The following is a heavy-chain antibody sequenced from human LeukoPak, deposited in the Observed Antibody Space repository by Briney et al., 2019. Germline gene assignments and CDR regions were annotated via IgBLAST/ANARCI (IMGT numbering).Heavy chain of an antibody. J-gene: IGHJ3*02. V-gene: IGHV3-48*04. CDR3: ARERITMVRGNSERAFDI. Sequence: GGSLRLSCAASGFTFSSYSMNWVRQAPGKGLEWVSYISSSSSTIYYADSVKGRFTISRDNAKNSLYLQMNSLRAEDTAVYYCARERITMVRGNSERAFDIWGQGTMVTVSS. CDR1: GFTFSSYS. D-gene: IGHD3-10*01. CDR2: ISSSSSTI.